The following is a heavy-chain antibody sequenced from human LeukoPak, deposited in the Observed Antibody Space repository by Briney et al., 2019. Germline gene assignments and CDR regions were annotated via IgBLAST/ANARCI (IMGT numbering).Heavy chain of an antibody. V-gene: IGHV4-34*01. D-gene: IGHD5/OR15-5a*01. CDR1: GGSFSCYY. CDR3: ARGRVSSL. Sequence: PSETLSLTCAVYGGSFSCYYWSWIRQPPGKGLEWIGEINHSGSTNYNPSLKSRVTISVDTSKNQFSLKLSSVTAADTAVYYCARGRVSSLWGRGTLVTVSS. J-gene: IGHJ2*01. CDR2: INHSGST.